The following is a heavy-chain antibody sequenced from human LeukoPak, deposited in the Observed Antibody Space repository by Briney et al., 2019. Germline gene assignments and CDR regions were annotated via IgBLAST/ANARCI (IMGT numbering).Heavy chain of an antibody. Sequence: PSETLSLTCTVSGRSISSYYWSWIRQPPGKGLEWIGYIYYSGSTNYNPSLKSRVTISVDTSKNQFSLKLSSVTAADTAVYYCARGVTARVVPWFDPWGQGTLVTVSS. CDR3: ARGVTARVVPWFDP. CDR2: IYYSGST. J-gene: IGHJ5*02. V-gene: IGHV4-59*01. D-gene: IGHD4-23*01. CDR1: GRSISSYY.